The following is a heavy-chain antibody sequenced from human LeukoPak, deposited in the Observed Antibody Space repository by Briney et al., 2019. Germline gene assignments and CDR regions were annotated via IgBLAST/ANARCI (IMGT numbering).Heavy chain of an antibody. J-gene: IGHJ3*02. V-gene: IGHV1-18*01. Sequence: ASVKVSCKASGYTFTSYGISWVRQAPGQGLEWMGWISAYNGNTNCAQKLQGRVTMTTDTSTSTAYMELRSLRSDDTAVYYCASLVRGSYFDAFDIWGQGTMVTVSS. CDR2: ISAYNGNT. CDR1: GYTFTSYG. CDR3: ASLVRGSYFDAFDI. D-gene: IGHD1-26*01.